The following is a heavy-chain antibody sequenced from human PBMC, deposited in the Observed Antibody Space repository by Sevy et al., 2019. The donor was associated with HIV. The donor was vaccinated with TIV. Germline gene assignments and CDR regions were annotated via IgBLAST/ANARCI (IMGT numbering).Heavy chain of an antibody. J-gene: IGHJ3*02. CDR2: ISGSGGET. CDR1: QFTFSSYA. V-gene: IGHV3-23*01. Sequence: GGSLRLSCAASQFTFSSYAMSWVRQAPGKGLEWVSSISGSGGETYYADSVKGRFTISRDKSKNTLYLQMNSLRAEDTTVYYCAKDMIVVVGEALDIWAQGTMVTVSS. D-gene: IGHD3-22*01. CDR3: AKDMIVVVGEALDI.